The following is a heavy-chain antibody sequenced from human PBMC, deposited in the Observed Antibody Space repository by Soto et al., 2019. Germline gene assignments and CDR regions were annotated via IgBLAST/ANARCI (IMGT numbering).Heavy chain of an antibody. CDR1: GYTFTHYA. V-gene: IGHV1-3*04. Sequence: DSVKVSCKASGYTFTHYAMHWVRQAPGQRLEWMGWINTGNGNTKYSQKFQGRVTITTDTSASTAYMELSSLRSEDTAVYYCARDGAGAGDISFDYWGQGTLVTVS. D-gene: IGHD6-19*01. J-gene: IGHJ4*02. CDR3: ARDGAGAGDISFDY. CDR2: INTGNGNT.